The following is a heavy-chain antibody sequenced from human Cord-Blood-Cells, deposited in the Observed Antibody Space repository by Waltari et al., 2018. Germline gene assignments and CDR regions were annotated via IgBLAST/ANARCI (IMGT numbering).Heavy chain of an antibody. CDR1: GCSIRSGGYY. V-gene: IGHV4-31*03. D-gene: IGHD7-27*01. CDR3: ATKLGIFAFDI. J-gene: IGHJ3*02. Sequence: QVQLQESGPGLVKSSQTLSLTCTVSGCSIRSGGYYWSWIRKHPGKGLEWIGDIYYSGSTYYNPALKSRVTISVDTSKNQFSLKLSSVTAADTAVYYCATKLGIFAFDIWGQGTMVTVSS. CDR2: IYYSGST.